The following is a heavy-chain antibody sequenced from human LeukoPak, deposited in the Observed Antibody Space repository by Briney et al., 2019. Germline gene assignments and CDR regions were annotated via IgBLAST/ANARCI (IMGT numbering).Heavy chain of an antibody. J-gene: IGHJ4*02. V-gene: IGHV1-69*04. CDR2: IIPILGIA. D-gene: IGHD2-15*01. Sequence: GASVKVSCKASGGTFSSYAISWVRQAPGQGLEWTGRIIPILGIANYAQKFQGRVTITADKSTSTAYMELSSLRSEDTAVYYCATDLVVAATRQVDYWGQGTLVTVSS. CDR3: ATDLVVAATRQVDY. CDR1: GGTFSSYA.